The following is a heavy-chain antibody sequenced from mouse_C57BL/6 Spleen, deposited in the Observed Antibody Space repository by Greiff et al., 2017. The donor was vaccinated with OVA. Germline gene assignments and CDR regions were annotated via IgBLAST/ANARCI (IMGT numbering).Heavy chain of an antibody. D-gene: IGHD1-1*01. CDR1: GYTFTDYN. CDR3: AREDRTTVVAAYWYFDV. V-gene: IGHV1-18*01. CDR2: INPNNGGT. J-gene: IGHJ1*03. Sequence: EVQLQQSGPELVKPGASVKIPCKASGYTFTDYNMDWVKQSHGKSLEWIGDINPNNGGTIYNQKFKGKATLTVDKSSSTAYMELRSLTSEDTAVYYGAREDRTTVVAAYWYFDVWGTGTTVTVSS.